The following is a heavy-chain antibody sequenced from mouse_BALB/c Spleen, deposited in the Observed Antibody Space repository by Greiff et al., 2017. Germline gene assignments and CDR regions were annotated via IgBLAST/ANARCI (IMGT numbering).Heavy chain of an antibody. Sequence: DVQLVESGGGLVQPGGSRKLSCAASGFTFSSFGMHWVRQAPEKGLEWVAYISSGSSTIYYADTVKGRFTISRDNPKNTLFLQMTSLRSEDTAMYYCAREVYYGRSYYFDYWGQGTTLTVSS. CDR2: ISSGSSTI. V-gene: IGHV5-17*02. J-gene: IGHJ2*01. D-gene: IGHD1-2*01. CDR3: AREVYYGRSYYFDY. CDR1: GFTFSSFG.